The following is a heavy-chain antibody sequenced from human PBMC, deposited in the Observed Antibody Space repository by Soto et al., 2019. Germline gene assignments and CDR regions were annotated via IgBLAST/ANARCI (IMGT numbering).Heavy chain of an antibody. CDR1: GGSISSGGYY. D-gene: IGHD3-16*01. CDR3: ARDAWVGHYYYGMDV. Sequence: QVQLQESGPGLVKPSQTLSLTCTVSGGSISSGGYYWSWIRQHPGKGLEWIGYIYYSGSTYYNPSLKSRVTISVDTSKNQFSLKLSSVTAADTAVYYCARDAWVGHYYYGMDVWGQGTTVTVSS. V-gene: IGHV4-31*03. CDR2: IYYSGST. J-gene: IGHJ6*02.